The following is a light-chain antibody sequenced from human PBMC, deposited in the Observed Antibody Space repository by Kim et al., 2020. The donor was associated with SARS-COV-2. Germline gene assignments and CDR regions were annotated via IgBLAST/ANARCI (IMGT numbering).Light chain of an antibody. V-gene: IGLV1-44*01. CDR2: KNN. J-gene: IGLJ3*02. Sequence: QSVLTPPSVSGTPGQRVTISCSGSSSNLGTNSVHWYQQFPGTAPEVLIYKNNQRPSGVPDRFSGSKSGTSASLAISGLQSEDEGDYYCAGWDDSLNAEVFGGGTQLTVL. CDR3: AGWDDSLNAEV. CDR1: SSNLGTNS.